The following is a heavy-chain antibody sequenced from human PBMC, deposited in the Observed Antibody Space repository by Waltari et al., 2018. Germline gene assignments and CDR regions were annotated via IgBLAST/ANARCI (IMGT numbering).Heavy chain of an antibody. CDR1: GGSFSGYY. D-gene: IGHD4-17*01. Sequence: QVQLQQWGAGLLKPSETLSLTCAVYGGSFSGYYWSWIRQPPGKGLEWIGEINPSGSTNDNPSRRSRVTISVEPAKNQFSLKVSSVTAADTAVYYCARTTWWTTVPYYLDYWGQGTLVTVSS. CDR2: INPSGST. CDR3: ARTTWWTTVPYYLDY. J-gene: IGHJ4*02. V-gene: IGHV4-34*01.